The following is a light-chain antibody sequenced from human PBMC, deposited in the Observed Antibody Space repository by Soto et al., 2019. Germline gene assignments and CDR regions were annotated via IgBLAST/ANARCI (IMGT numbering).Light chain of an antibody. V-gene: IGLV2-14*01. CDR2: DVR. CDR3: QSYTTYLTVYV. CDR1: SCDFGASYY. J-gene: IGLJ1*01. Sequence: QSAMTQPASVSGAPGQSVTISCTGTSCDFGASYYVAWYQQHPGGAPTLLMFDVRNRPSGVPKRFSGSKSGTPASLTICGLQAEDEADYYCQSYTTYLTVYVFGTGTKLTVL.